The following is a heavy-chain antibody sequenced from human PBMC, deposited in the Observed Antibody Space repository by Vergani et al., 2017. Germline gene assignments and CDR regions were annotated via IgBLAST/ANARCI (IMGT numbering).Heavy chain of an antibody. CDR2: IIPILGIA. Sequence: QVQLVQSGAEVKKPGSLVKVSCKASGGTFSSYTISWVRQAPGQGLEWMGRIIPILGIANYAQKFQGRVTITADKSTSTAYMELSSLRSEDTAVYYCARAPFEYSSSSCWFDPWGQGTLVTVSS. J-gene: IGHJ5*02. CDR1: GGTFSSYT. D-gene: IGHD6-6*01. V-gene: IGHV1-69*02. CDR3: ARAPFEYSSSSCWFDP.